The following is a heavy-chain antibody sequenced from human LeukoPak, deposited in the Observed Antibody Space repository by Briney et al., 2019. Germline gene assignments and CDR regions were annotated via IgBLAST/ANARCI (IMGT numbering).Heavy chain of an antibody. D-gene: IGHD5-12*01. Sequence: GGSLTLSCAASGFTFSSYWMTWVRQAPGKGLEWVANIQQDGSEKYYVDSVKGRFTISRENAKNSLYLQMNSLRAEDTAVYYCARHLSGITGYTYGRGIDYWGQGTLLTVSS. CDR1: GFTFSSYW. CDR2: IQQDGSEK. V-gene: IGHV3-7*01. CDR3: ARHLSGITGYTYGRGIDY. J-gene: IGHJ4*02.